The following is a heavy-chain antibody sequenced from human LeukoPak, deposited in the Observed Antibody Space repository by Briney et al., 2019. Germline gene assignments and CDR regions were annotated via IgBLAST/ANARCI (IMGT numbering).Heavy chain of an antibody. V-gene: IGHV3-23*01. D-gene: IGHD3/OR15-3a*01. CDR2: VSSSGRST. CDR3: AKDVWGTGYYRAYYFDY. Sequence: GGSLRLSCVASGFTFSTYGMSWVRQAPGKGLEWVSAVSSSGRSTYYADSVKGRFTISRDNSKNTLYLQISSLRAEDTAVYYCAKDVWGTGYYRAYYFDYWGQGTLVTVSS. CDR1: GFTFSTYG. J-gene: IGHJ4*02.